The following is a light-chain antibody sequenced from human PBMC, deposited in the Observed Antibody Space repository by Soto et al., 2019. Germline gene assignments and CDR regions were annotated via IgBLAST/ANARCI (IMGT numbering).Light chain of an antibody. CDR3: VVYMGSGILV. CDR2: NTN. V-gene: IGLV8-61*01. Sequence: QTVVTQEPSFSVSPGGTVTLTCGLSSGSVSTSYYPSWYQQTPGQAPRTLIYNTNTRSSGVPDRFSGSFLGNKAALTITGAQADDESDYYCVVYMGSGILVFGGGTKLTVL. CDR1: SGSVSTSYY. J-gene: IGLJ3*02.